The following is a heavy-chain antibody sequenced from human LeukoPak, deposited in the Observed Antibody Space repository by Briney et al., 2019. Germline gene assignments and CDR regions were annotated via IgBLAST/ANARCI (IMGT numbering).Heavy chain of an antibody. CDR2: IKSDWSTT. CDR1: GFTFSSYW. CDR3: ARVVDTHFDY. J-gene: IGHJ4*02. D-gene: IGHD5-18*01. Sequence: PGRSLRLSCAASGFTFSSYWMHWVRQAPGKALVWVSRIKSDWSTTTYADSVKGRFTISRDNAKNTLYLQMNSLRAEDTAVYYCARVVDTHFDYWGQGTLVTVSS. V-gene: IGHV3-74*01.